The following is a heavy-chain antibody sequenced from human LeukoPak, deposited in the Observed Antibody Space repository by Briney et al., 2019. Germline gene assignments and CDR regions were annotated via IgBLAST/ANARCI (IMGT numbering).Heavy chain of an antibody. CDR3: ARGPPIDY. Sequence: GRSLRLSCAASGFTFSSYAMHWVRQAPGKGLEWVAVKSYDGSNKYYADSVKGRFTISRDNSKNTLYLQMNSLRAEDTAVYYCARGPPIDYWGQGTLVTVSS. CDR1: GFTFSSYA. V-gene: IGHV3-30-3*01. CDR2: KSYDGSNK. J-gene: IGHJ4*02.